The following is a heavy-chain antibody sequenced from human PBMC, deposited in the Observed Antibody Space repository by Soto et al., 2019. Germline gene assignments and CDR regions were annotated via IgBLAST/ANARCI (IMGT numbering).Heavy chain of an antibody. CDR1: GFTFSSYA. CDR2: ISGSGGST. D-gene: IGHD3-9*01. V-gene: IGHV3-23*01. Sequence: GGSLRLSCAASGFTFSSYAMSGVRQEPGKGLEWVSAISGSGGSTYYADSVKGRFTISRDNSKNTLYLQMNSLRAEDTAVYYCAKDPYYDILTGYFSNDAFDIWGQGTMLTVSS. CDR3: AKDPYYDILTGYFSNDAFDI. J-gene: IGHJ3*02.